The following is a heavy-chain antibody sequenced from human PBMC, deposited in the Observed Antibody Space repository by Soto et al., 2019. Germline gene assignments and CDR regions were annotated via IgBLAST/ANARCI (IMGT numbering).Heavy chain of an antibody. D-gene: IGHD5-18*01. Sequence: GGSLRLSCAASGFTFTNYAVSCVRQSPGRGLEWVASISDRGGSTKYADSVNGRFTISRDNSRNTLFLQMDTLRAEDTAVYYCARLPYSYVSLYFFDFWGQGTLVTVSS. CDR2: ISDRGGST. V-gene: IGHV3-23*01. J-gene: IGHJ4*02. CDR1: GFTFTNYA. CDR3: ARLPYSYVSLYFFDF.